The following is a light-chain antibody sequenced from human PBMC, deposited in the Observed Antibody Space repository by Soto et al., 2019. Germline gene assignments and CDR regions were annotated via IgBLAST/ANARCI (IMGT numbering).Light chain of an antibody. J-gene: IGLJ2*01. CDR2: DVS. Sequence: QSALTQPRSVSGSPGQSVTISCSGPSRDFGADNHVAWYQQYPDKAPEVMIYDVSQRPSGVPARFSGSTSGNTASLTISGLQAEDEADYYCCSYGGSVIFGGGTQLTVL. CDR1: SRDFGADNH. V-gene: IGLV2-11*01. CDR3: CSYGGSVI.